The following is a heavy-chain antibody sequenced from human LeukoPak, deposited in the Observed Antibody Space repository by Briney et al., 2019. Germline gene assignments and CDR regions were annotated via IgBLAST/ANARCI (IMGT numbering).Heavy chain of an antibody. CDR3: ARDRGLSGYDLCDY. V-gene: IGHV3-7*01. CDR2: IKHDGSEK. J-gene: IGHJ4*02. CDR1: TFTFSNYW. Sequence: GGSLRPSCAASTFTFSNYWMNWVRQAPGKGLEWVATIKHDGSEKHYVDSVEGRFTISRDNAMNSLYLQMNSLRAEDTAVYYCARDRGLSGYDLCDYWGQGTLVTVSS. D-gene: IGHD5-12*01.